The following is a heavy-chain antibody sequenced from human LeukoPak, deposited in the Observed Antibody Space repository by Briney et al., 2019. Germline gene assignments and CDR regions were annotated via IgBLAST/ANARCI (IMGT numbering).Heavy chain of an antibody. CDR3: AGGQGARVLDG. J-gene: IGHJ4*02. CDR1: GFTFDDYA. D-gene: IGHD1-26*01. CDR2: ISWNGGSI. Sequence: GGSLRLSCAASGFTFDDYAMHWVRQAPGKGLEWVSGISWNGGSIGYADSVKGRFTISRDNAKNSLYLQMNSLRVEDTAMFYCAGGQGARVLDGWGQRTSVTASS. V-gene: IGHV3-9*01.